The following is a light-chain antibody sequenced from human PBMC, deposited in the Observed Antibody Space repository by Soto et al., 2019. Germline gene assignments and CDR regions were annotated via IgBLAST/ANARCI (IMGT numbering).Light chain of an antibody. J-gene: IGLJ1*01. CDR3: SSYAGSNNFPYV. V-gene: IGLV2-8*01. Sequence: QSALTQPPSASGSPGQSVTISCTGTSSDVGGYNYVSWYQQHPGKAPKLMIYEVSKRPSGVPDRFSGSKSGNTASLTVSGLQVEDEAEYDCSSYAGSNNFPYVFGTGTKVTVL. CDR1: SSDVGGYNY. CDR2: EVS.